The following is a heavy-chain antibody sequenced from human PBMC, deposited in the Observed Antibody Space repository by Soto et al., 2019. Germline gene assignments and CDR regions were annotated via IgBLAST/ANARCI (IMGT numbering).Heavy chain of an antibody. CDR2: ISSNGGST. CDR3: ARGATREAFDI. Sequence: GGSLRLSCAASGFTFSSYAMHWVRQAPGKGLEYVSAISSNGGSTYYANSVKGRFTISRDNSKNPLYLQMGSLRAEDMAVYYCARGATREAFDIWGQGTMVTVSS. J-gene: IGHJ3*02. CDR1: GFTFSSYA. V-gene: IGHV3-64*01. D-gene: IGHD2-2*01.